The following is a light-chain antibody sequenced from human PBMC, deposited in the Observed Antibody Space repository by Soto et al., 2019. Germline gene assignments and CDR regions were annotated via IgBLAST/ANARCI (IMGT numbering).Light chain of an antibody. V-gene: IGKV1D-12*01. CDR2: AAS. CDR1: QGIRSW. Sequence: DIQMTQSPSSVSAAVGDGVTITCPWSQGIRSWLARYQQKPGKAPKLLIYAASKLQSGVPSRFRGSGSGTDLPLPISSLQPEHFATYSCQQANSFPVTLGQGKRLEIK. CDR3: QQANSFPVT. J-gene: IGKJ5*01.